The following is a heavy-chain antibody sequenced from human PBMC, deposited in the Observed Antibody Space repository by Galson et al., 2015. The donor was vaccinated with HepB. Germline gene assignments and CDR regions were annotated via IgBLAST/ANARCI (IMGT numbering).Heavy chain of an antibody. D-gene: IGHD3-22*01. CDR2: INPNSGGT. Sequence: SVKVSCKASGYTFTGYYMHWVRRAPGQGLEWMGWINPNSGGTNYAQKFQGRVTMTRDTSISTAYMELSRLRSDDTAVYYCARATHRSSGWALGYWGQGTLVTVSS. J-gene: IGHJ4*02. V-gene: IGHV1-2*02. CDR1: GYTFTGYY. CDR3: ARATHRSSGWALGY.